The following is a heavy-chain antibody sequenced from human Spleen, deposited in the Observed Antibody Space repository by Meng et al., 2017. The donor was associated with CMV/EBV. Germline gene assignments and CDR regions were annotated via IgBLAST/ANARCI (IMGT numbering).Heavy chain of an antibody. J-gene: IGHJ6*02. V-gene: IGHV3-74*01. CDR2: INSDGSST. CDR1: GFTFSSYW. CDR3: ARGVFDPAYYYYYGMDV. Sequence: GGSLRLSCAASGFTFSSYWMHWVRQAPGKGLVWVSRINSDGSSTTYADSVKGRFTISRDNAKNTLYLQMNSLRVEDTAVYYCARGVFDPAYYYYYGMDVWGQGTTVTVSS. D-gene: IGHD3-16*01.